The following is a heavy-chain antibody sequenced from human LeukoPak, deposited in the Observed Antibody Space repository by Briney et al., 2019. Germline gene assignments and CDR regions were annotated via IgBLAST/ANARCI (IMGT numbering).Heavy chain of an antibody. CDR1: GFTFSSYA. CDR3: AKDDGYSSSWSDY. Sequence: GGSLRLSCAASGFTFSSYAMSWVRQAPGKGLEWVSAISGSGGSTYYADSVKGRFTVSRDNSKNTLYLQMNSLRAEDTAVYYCAKDDGYSSSWSDYWGQGTLVTVSS. D-gene: IGHD6-13*01. CDR2: ISGSGGST. J-gene: IGHJ4*02. V-gene: IGHV3-23*01.